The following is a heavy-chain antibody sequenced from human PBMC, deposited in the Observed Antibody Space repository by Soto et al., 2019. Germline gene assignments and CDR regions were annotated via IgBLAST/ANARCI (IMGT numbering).Heavy chain of an antibody. D-gene: IGHD3-22*01. Sequence: EVQLLESGGGLVQPGGSLRLSCAASGFTFSSYAMSWVRQAPGKGLEWVSAISGSGGSTYYADSVKGRFTISRDNSKNSLYLQMNSLRAEDTAVYYCARGGHYYDSSGYLYFDYWGQGTLVTVSS. CDR3: ARGGHYYDSSGYLYFDY. CDR1: GFTFSSYA. CDR2: ISGSGGST. V-gene: IGHV3-23*01. J-gene: IGHJ4*02.